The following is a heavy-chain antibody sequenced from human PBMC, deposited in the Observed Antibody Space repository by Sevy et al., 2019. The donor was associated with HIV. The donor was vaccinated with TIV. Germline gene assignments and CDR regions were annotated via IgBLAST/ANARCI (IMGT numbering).Heavy chain of an antibody. Sequence: GGSLRLSCAASGFTFSSYAIHWVRQAPGKGLEWVSGINWNGGSTGYADSVKGRFTISRDNAKNSLYLQMNSLRAEDTALYYCARGLGSGWTGGYYFDYWGQGTLVTVSS. CDR1: GFTFSSYA. CDR2: INWNGGST. D-gene: IGHD6-19*01. J-gene: IGHJ4*02. CDR3: ARGLGSGWTGGYYFDY. V-gene: IGHV3-20*04.